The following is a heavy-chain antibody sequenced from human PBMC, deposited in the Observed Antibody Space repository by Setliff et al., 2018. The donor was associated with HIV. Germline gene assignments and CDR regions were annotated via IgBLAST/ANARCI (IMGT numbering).Heavy chain of an antibody. Sequence: SVKVSCKASGGTFSSYVISWVRQAPGQGPEWMGGIIPMYGVTNYAQKFQGRVSMTTAESTRTAYMDLNSLLVEDTAVYYCARSSGWPPHYLDNWGQGTLVTVSS. J-gene: IGHJ4*02. CDR3: ARSSGWPPHYLDN. CDR2: IIPMYGVT. D-gene: IGHD6-19*01. CDR1: GGTFSSYV. V-gene: IGHV1-69*05.